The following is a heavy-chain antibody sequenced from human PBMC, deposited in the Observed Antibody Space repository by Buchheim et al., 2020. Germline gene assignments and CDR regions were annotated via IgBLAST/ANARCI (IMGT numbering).Heavy chain of an antibody. J-gene: IGHJ2*01. Sequence: QLQLQESGPGLVKPSETLSLTCTVSGGSISSSSYYWGWIRQPPGKGLEWIGSIYYSGSTYYNPSLKSRVTISVDTSQNQFSLKLSSVTAADTAVYYCARQPVVAATFWYFDLWGRGTL. CDR3: ARQPVVAATFWYFDL. CDR1: GGSISSSSYY. D-gene: IGHD2-15*01. CDR2: IYYSGST. V-gene: IGHV4-39*01.